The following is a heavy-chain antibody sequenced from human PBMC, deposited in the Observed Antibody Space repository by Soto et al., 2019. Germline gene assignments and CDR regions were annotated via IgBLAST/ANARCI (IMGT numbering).Heavy chain of an antibody. Sequence: ASVKVSCKASGGTFSSYAISWVRQAPGQGLEWMGGIILIFGTANYAQKFQGRVTITADESTSTAYMELSSLRSEDTAVYYCARWFGDYTYYFDYWGQGTLVTVSS. D-gene: IGHD3-10*01. CDR2: IILIFGTA. CDR1: GGTFSSYA. CDR3: ARWFGDYTYYFDY. J-gene: IGHJ4*02. V-gene: IGHV1-69*13.